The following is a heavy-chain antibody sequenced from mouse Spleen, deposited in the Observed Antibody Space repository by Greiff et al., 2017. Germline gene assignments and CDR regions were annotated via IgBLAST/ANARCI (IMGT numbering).Heavy chain of an antibody. D-gene: IGHD4-1*01. Sequence: VQLQQPGAELVMPGASVKLSCKASGYTFTSYWMHWVKQRPGQGLEWIGEIDPSDSYTNYNQKFKGKATLTVDKSSSTAYMQLSSLTSEDSAVYYCARRDWAWFAYWGQGTTLTVSS. J-gene: IGHJ2*01. CDR1: GYTFTSYW. CDR3: ARRDWAWFAY. V-gene: IGHV1-69*01. CDR2: IDPSDSYT.